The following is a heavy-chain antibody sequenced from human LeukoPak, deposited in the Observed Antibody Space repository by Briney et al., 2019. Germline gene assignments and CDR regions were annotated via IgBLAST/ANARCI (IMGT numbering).Heavy chain of an antibody. J-gene: IGHJ5*02. CDR2: IYNSGSA. D-gene: IGHD6-13*01. CDR3: ARGNAAGRGIWFDP. CDR1: GDSISSYY. Sequence: PSETLSLTCTVSGDSISSYYWSWVRQPPGKGLEWIAYIYNSGSANYNPSLKSRVTISVDMPKNQFSLKLSSVTAADTAVYYCARGNAAGRGIWFDPWGQGILVTVSS. V-gene: IGHV4-59*08.